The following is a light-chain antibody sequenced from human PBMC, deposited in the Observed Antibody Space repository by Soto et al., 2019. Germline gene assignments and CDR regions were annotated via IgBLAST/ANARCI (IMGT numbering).Light chain of an antibody. V-gene: IGKV1-5*01. CDR1: QNIRGW. Sequence: DIRVTQSPSTLSTSVGDRVTITCRASQNIRGWLAWYQQKPGRAPKLLIYDASTLESGVPSRFSGSGSGTEFTLTISSLQPDDFATYYCQQYNSYSWTFGQGTKVDSK. CDR2: DAS. J-gene: IGKJ1*01. CDR3: QQYNSYSWT.